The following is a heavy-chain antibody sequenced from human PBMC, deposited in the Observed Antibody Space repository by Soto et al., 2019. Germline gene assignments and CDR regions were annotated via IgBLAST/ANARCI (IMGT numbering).Heavy chain of an antibody. J-gene: IGHJ4*02. D-gene: IGHD3-16*02. CDR2: IYYSGST. V-gene: IGHV4-59*08. CDR1: GGSISSYY. Sequence: SETLSLTCTVSGGSISSYYWSWIRQPPGKGLEWIGYIYYSGSTNYNPSLKSRVTISVDTSKNQFSLKLSSVTAADTAVYYCARQGGDDYVWGSYRLYYFDYWGQGTLVTVPQ. CDR3: ARQGGDDYVWGSYRLYYFDY.